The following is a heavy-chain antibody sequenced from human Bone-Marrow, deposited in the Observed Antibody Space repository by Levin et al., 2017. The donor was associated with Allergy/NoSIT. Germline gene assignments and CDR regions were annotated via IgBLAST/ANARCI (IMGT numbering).Heavy chain of an antibody. D-gene: IGHD1-26*01. Sequence: ASVKVSCRASGGILNSYAINWVRQAPGQGLEWMGGIVAVFGTPNYAQKFQGRLTITADESTDTVYMELNGLRSEDTALYYCARGEGCDYWGQGTLVTVSS. CDR1: GGILNSYA. V-gene: IGHV1-69*13. CDR2: IVAVFGTP. J-gene: IGHJ4*02. CDR3: ARGEGCDY.